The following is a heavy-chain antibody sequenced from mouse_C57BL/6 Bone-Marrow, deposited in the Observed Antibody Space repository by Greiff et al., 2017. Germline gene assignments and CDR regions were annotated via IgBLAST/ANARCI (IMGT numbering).Heavy chain of an antibody. CDR2: ISSGGSYT. CDR3: ARHRTY. V-gene: IGHV5-6*01. J-gene: IGHJ3*01. CDR1: GFTFSSYG. Sequence: DVHLVESGGDLVKPGGSLKLSCAASGFTFSSYGMSWVRQTPDKRLEWVATISSGGSYTYYPDSVKGRFTISRDNAKNTLYLQMSSLKSEDTAMYYCARHRTYWGQGTLVTVSA.